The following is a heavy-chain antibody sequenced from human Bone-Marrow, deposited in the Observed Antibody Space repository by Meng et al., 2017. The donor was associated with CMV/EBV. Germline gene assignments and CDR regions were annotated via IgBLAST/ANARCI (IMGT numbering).Heavy chain of an antibody. J-gene: IGHJ4*02. CDR3: ARAPRYCSSTSCYMGDYFDD. D-gene: IGHD2-2*02. CDR2: ISYDGSNK. V-gene: IGHV3-30*14. Sequence: GESLKICCAAAGFIFSSYAMHWVRQAPGKGLEWVAVISYDGSNKYYADSVKGRFTISRDNSKNTLYLQMSSLRAEDTAVYYCARAPRYCSSTSCYMGDYFDDWGQGTMVTVSS. CDR1: GFIFSSYA.